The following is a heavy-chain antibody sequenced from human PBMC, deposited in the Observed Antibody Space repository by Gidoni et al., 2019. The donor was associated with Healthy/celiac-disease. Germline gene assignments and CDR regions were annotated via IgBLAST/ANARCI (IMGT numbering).Heavy chain of an antibody. D-gene: IGHD6-6*01. CDR3: ARGGAARPGSFDY. V-gene: IGHV1-69*04. CDR1: GCTFSSYA. Sequence: QVQLVQSGAEVKKPGSAGKVLCKASGCTFSSYAIRWVRQAPGQVLEWMGRIIPILGIANYAQKFQGRVTITAEKSTSTAYMELSSLRSEDTAVYYCARGGAARPGSFDYWGQGTLVTVSS. CDR2: IIPILGIA. J-gene: IGHJ4*02.